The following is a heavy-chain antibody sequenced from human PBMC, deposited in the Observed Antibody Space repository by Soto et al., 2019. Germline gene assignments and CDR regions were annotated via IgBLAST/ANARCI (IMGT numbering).Heavy chain of an antibody. CDR3: AKEGEQGGGGYFDY. Sequence: EVQLLESGGGLVQPGGSLRLSCAASGVTFSSYAMSWVRQAPGKGLEWVSALSGSGVNTYYADSVKGRFTISRDNSKNTLNQKRDGLGAGEPAVYYCAKEGEQGGGGYFDYWGQGTLVTVSS. D-gene: IGHD3-16*01. J-gene: IGHJ4*02. CDR1: GVTFSSYA. V-gene: IGHV3-23*01. CDR2: LSGSGVNT.